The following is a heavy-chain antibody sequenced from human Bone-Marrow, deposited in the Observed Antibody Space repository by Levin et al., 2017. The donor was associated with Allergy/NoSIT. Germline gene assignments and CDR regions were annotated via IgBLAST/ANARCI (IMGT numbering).Heavy chain of an antibody. J-gene: IGHJ4*02. CDR3: AGGTFANGWNY. V-gene: IGHV6-1*01. Sequence: SQTLSLTCDISGDSVSSNSGAWNWIRQSPSRGLEWLGRTYYRSKWFNEYAVSVKSRITISPDTSRNQFSLHLNSVTPEDTAEYYCAGGTFANGWNYWGQGTLVTVSS. CDR2: TYYRSKWFN. CDR1: GDSVSSNSGA. D-gene: IGHD6-19*01.